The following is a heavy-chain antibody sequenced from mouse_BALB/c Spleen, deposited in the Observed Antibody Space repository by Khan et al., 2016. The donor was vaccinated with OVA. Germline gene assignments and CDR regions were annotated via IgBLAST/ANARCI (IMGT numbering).Heavy chain of an antibody. Sequence: VQLKEAGPGLVKPSQSLSLTCTVTGYSITSDYAWNWIRQFPGNKLEWMGYISYSGSTSYNPSLNSRISITRDTSTNQFFLQLNSVTTEDTATYYCARRDGYYGYAMDYWGQGTSVTVSA. J-gene: IGHJ4*01. CDR1: GYSITSDYA. D-gene: IGHD2-3*01. CDR2: ISYSGST. CDR3: ARRDGYYGYAMDY. V-gene: IGHV3-2*02.